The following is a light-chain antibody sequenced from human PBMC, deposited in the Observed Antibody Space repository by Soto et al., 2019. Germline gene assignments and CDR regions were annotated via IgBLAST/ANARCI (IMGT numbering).Light chain of an antibody. CDR3: NSYTISGTYV. V-gene: IGLV2-18*02. CDR2: EVT. Sequence: QSALNQPPSVSGSPGQSVAISCIGDNRDVGSYNRVSWYQQSPGTAPKLIIYEVTTRPSGVPDRFSGSKSGNTASLTISGLQAEDEADYYCNSYTISGTYVFGTGTKVTVL. CDR1: NRDVGSYNR. J-gene: IGLJ1*01.